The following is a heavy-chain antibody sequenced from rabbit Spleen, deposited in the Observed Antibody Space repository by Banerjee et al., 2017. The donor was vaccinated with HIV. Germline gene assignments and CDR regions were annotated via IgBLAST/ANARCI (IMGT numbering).Heavy chain of an antibody. CDR1: GFPFSSDYD. V-gene: IGHV1S40*01. D-gene: IGHD4-1*01. Sequence: QSLEESGGDLVKPGASLTLTCKASGFPFSSDYDMCWVRQAPGKGLEWIACIGTGRSSSTYYANWAKGRFTISKTSSTTVTLQMTSLTVADTATYFCGRQHTAYVWAGDLWGPGTLVTVS. CDR2: IGTGRSSST. CDR3: GRQHTAYVWAGDL. J-gene: IGHJ4*01.